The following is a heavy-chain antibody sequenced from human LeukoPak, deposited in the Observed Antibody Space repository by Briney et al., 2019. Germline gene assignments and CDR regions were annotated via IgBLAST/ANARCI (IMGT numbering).Heavy chain of an antibody. J-gene: IGHJ4*02. CDR1: GDSFSYFY. CDR3: ARASYSYDINGWVPFDY. D-gene: IGHD3-22*01. CDR2: IYTSGST. Sequence: SETLSLTCTVSGDSFSYFYWSWIRQPAGKGLEWIGRIYTSGSTNYNPSLKSRVTISGDTSKNQFSLRLSSVTAADTAVYYCARASYSYDINGWVPFDYWGQGTLVTVSS. V-gene: IGHV4-4*07.